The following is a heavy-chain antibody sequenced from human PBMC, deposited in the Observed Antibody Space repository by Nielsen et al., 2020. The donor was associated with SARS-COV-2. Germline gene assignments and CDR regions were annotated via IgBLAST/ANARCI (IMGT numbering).Heavy chain of an antibody. J-gene: IGHJ6*03. D-gene: IGHD5-18*01. CDR3: ARDGVDTAMVSRFSWNNYYYYYMDV. CDR1: GYTFTSYY. CDR2: INPSGGST. V-gene: IGHV1-46*01. Sequence: ASVKVSCKASGYTFTSYYMHWVRQAPGQGLEWMGIINPSGGSTSYAQKFQGRVTMTRDTSISTAYMELSRLRSDDTAVYYCARDGVDTAMVSRFSWNNYYYYYMDVWGKGTTVTVSS.